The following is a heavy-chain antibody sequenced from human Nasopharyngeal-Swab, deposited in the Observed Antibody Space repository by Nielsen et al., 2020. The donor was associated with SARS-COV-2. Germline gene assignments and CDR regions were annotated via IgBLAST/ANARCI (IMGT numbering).Heavy chain of an antibody. CDR1: GGSFSGYY. V-gene: IGHV4-34*01. D-gene: IGHD6-13*01. Sequence: SETLSLTCAVYGGSFSGYYWSWIRQPPGKGLEWIGEINHSGSTNYNPSLKSRVTISIDTSKNQFSLKLCSVTAADTAVYYCAREGLAAASDYWGQGTLVTVSS. CDR3: AREGLAAASDY. CDR2: INHSGST. J-gene: IGHJ4*02.